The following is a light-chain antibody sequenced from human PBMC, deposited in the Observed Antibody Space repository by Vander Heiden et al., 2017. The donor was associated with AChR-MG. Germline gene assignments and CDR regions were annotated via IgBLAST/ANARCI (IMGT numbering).Light chain of an antibody. J-gene: IGLJ1*01. CDR3: QSADSSGTDRV. Sequence: SYQLTPPPSVSVSPGQPARITCPGDALPKQYAYWYQQKPGQAPVVVVYNDRESPSGFPERFSGSSSETTVTLTSSGVQAEDEADYYCQSADSSGTDRVFGTGTKVTVL. V-gene: IGLV3-25*03. CDR1: ALPKQY. CDR2: NDR.